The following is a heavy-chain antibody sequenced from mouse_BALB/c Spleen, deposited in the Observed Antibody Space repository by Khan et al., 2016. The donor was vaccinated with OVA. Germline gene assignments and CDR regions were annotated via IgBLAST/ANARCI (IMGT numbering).Heavy chain of an antibody. CDR2: ILAGGST. Sequence: QVQLKESGPGLVAPSQSLSITCTVSGFSLTSYGVHWVRQPPGKGLEWLGVILAGGSTNYHSALMSRLSISKDNSKSQVFLKMNSLPTDDTAMYYCARLEDIWGQGTTLTVSA. V-gene: IGHV2-9*02. CDR1: GFSLTSYG. J-gene: IGHJ2*01. CDR3: ARLEDI. D-gene: IGHD1-3*01.